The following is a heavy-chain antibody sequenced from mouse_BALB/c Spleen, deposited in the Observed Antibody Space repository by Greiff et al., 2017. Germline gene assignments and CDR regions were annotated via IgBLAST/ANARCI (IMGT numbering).Heavy chain of an antibody. CDR1: GFSLTSYG. V-gene: IGHV2-9*02. CDR2: IWAGGST. CDR3: AREKYGNPGYFDV. D-gene: IGHD2-10*02. J-gene: IGHJ1*01. Sequence: VQLQESGPGLVAPSQSLSITCTVSGFSLTSYGVHWVRQPPGKGLEWLGVIWAGGSTNYNSALMSRLSISKDNSKSQVFLKMNSLQTDDTAMYYCAREKYGNPGYFDVWGAGTTVTVSS.